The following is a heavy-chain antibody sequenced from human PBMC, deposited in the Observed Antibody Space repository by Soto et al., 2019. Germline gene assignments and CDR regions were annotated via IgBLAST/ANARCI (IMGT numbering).Heavy chain of an antibody. J-gene: IGHJ6*02. V-gene: IGHV5-10-1*01. D-gene: IGHD3-22*01. CDR3: ARLVGDYYDSSGTHYGMDV. Sequence: PGESLKISCKGSGYSFTSYWISWVRQMPGEGLEWMGRIDPSDSYTNYSPSFQGHVTISADKSISTAYLQWSSLKASDTAMYYCARLVGDYYDSSGTHYGMDVWGQGTTVTVSS. CDR1: GYSFTSYW. CDR2: IDPSDSYT.